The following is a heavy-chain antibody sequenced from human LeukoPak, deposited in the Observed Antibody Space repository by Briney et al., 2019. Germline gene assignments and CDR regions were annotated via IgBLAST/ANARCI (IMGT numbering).Heavy chain of an antibody. D-gene: IGHD2-2*01. CDR1: GYTFTGYY. CDR3: ARRACSSTSCYPYYYYGMDV. Sequence: GASVKVSCKASGYTFTGYYMHWVRQAPGQGLEWMGWINPNSGGTNYAQKFQGRVTMTRDTSISTAYMELSRLRSDDTAVYYCARRACSSTSCYPYYYYGMDVWGQGTTVTGSS. J-gene: IGHJ6*02. V-gene: IGHV1-2*02. CDR2: INPNSGGT.